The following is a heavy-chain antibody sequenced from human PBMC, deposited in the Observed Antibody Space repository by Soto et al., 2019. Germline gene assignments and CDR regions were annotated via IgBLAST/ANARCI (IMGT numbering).Heavy chain of an antibody. D-gene: IGHD2-2*02. CDR1: GGTFSSYA. V-gene: IGHV1-69*13. CDR2: IIPIFGTA. J-gene: IGHJ6*02. CDR3: ARESSDIVVVPAAIGPYYYGMDV. Sequence: SVKVSCKASGGTFSSYAISWVRQAPGQGLEWMGGIIPIFGTANYAQKFQGRVTITADESTSTAYMELSSLRSEDTAVYYCARESSDIVVVPAAIGPYYYGMDVWGQGTTVTVSS.